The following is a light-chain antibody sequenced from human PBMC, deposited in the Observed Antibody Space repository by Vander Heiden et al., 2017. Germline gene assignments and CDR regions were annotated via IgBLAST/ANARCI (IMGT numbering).Light chain of an antibody. CDR3: TSYTISGTLVL. CDR2: DVS. Sequence: QSALTQPASVSGSPGQSITISRTVTGSDMGCNNYVSWCQQYPRKAPKLMIFDVSDRPSGVSNRFSCSKSGNTASLTTSGLQTEDDADYYCTSYTISGTLVLFGGGTKLTVL. J-gene: IGLJ2*01. V-gene: IGLV2-14*01. CDR1: GSDMGCNNY.